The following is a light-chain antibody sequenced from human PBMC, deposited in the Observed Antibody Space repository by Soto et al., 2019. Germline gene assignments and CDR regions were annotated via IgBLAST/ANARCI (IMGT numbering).Light chain of an antibody. CDR3: QQYNSYSLT. V-gene: IGKV1-5*03. CDR1: QSISSW. J-gene: IGKJ4*01. CDR2: KAS. Sequence: DIQMTQSPSTLSASVGDRVTITCRASQSISSWLAWYQQKPGKAPKLLIYKASSLESGVPSRFRGSGSGTEFTLTFSSLQPDDFATYYCQQYNSYSLTFGGGTKVEIK.